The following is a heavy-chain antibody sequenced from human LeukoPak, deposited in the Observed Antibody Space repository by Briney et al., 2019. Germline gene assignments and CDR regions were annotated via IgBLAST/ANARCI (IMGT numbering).Heavy chain of an antibody. CDR1: GYSFTTYY. CDR2: INPSGGSI. Sequence: ASVKVSFKASGYSFTTYYIHWVRQAPGQGLEWMGIINPSGGSINYAQKFQGRVTMTRDTSTSTVYMELSSLRPEDTAVFYCARGPPGRVYDSTKRGLFDPWGQGTLVTVSS. CDR3: ARGPPGRVYDSTKRGLFDP. V-gene: IGHV1-46*01. J-gene: IGHJ5*02. D-gene: IGHD3-22*01.